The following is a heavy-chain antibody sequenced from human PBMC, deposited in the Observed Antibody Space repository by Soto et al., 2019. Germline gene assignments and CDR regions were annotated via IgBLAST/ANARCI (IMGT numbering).Heavy chain of an antibody. D-gene: IGHD1-26*01. CDR3: ARRQYSGSSPADDYYYYGMDV. CDR2: ISAYNGNT. J-gene: IGHJ6*02. V-gene: IGHV1-18*01. Sequence: ASVKVSCKASGYTFTSYGISWVRQAPGQGLEWMGWISAYNGNTNYAQKLQGRVTMTTDTSTSTAYMELRSLRSDDTAVYYCARRQYSGSSPADDYYYYGMDVWGQGTTVTVSS. CDR1: GYTFTSYG.